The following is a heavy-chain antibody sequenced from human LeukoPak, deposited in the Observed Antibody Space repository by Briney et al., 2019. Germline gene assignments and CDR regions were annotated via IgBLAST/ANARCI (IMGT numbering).Heavy chain of an antibody. D-gene: IGHD3-10*01. J-gene: IGHJ3*02. CDR2: IYYSGST. Sequence: SETLSLTCTVSGGSISSYYWSWIRQPPGKGLEWIGYIYYSGSTNYNPSLKSRVTISVDTSKNQFSLKLSSVTAADTAVYYCARDRGDYYGSGSGAFDIWGQGTMVTVSS. CDR1: GGSISSYY. CDR3: ARDRGDYYGSGSGAFDI. V-gene: IGHV4-59*01.